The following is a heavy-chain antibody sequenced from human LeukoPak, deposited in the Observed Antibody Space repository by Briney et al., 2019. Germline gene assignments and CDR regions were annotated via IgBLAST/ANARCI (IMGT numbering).Heavy chain of an antibody. D-gene: IGHD1-26*01. CDR2: ISNKNGHT. Sequence: ASVKVSCKTSGYTYANYGITWVRQAPGQGLEWMGWISNKNGHTNYAQKFQGRVSMTTDTSTSTAYMELSSLRSEDTAVYYCVAGLSYYVFDYWGQGTLVTVSS. V-gene: IGHV1-18*01. CDR1: GYTYANYG. CDR3: VAGLSYYVFDY. J-gene: IGHJ4*02.